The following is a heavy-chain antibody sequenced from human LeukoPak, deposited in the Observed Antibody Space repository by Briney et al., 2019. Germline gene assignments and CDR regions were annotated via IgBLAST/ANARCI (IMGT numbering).Heavy chain of an antibody. V-gene: IGHV4-31*11. CDR1: GDSISSGGYW. D-gene: IGHD3-3*01. CDR3: ARSDLGTGYYDFWSGYPNYYYYGMDV. J-gene: IGHJ6*02. CDR2: ISYGGNT. Sequence: SETLSLTCAVSGDSISSGGYWWSWIRQHPGKGPEWIGYISYGGNTYYNPSLKSRVAISADTPKNQFSLKLSSTTAADTAVYYCARSDLGTGYYDFWSGYPNYYYYGMDVWGQGTTVTVSS.